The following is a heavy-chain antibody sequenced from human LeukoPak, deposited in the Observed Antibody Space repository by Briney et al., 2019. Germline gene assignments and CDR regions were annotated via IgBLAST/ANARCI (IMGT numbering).Heavy chain of an antibody. D-gene: IGHD6-6*01. V-gene: IGHV4-34*01. CDR2: INHSGST. Sequence: SETLSLTCAVYGGSFSGYYWSWIRQPPGKGLEWIGEINHSGSTNYNPSLKSRVTIPVDTSKNQFSLKLSSVTAADTAVYYCARGPRIAARRGFDYWGQGTLVTVSS. CDR1: GGSFSGYY. CDR3: ARGPRIAARRGFDY. J-gene: IGHJ4*02.